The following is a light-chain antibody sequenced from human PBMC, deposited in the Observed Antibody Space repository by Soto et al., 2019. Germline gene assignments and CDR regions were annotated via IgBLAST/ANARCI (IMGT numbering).Light chain of an antibody. CDR3: QQYNTYRT. Sequence: DIQLTQSPSTLSASVGDRVTSTCRASQSISVWLAWYQQKPGKAPKLLIYYASVLETGVPSRFSGSGSGTEFTLTISSLQPDDFATYYCQQYNTYRTFGQGTRVEIK. V-gene: IGKV1-5*01. CDR2: YAS. J-gene: IGKJ1*01. CDR1: QSISVW.